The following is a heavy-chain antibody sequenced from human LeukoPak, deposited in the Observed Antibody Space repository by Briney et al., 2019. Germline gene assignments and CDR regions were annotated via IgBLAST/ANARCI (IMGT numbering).Heavy chain of an antibody. V-gene: IGHV4-4*07. J-gene: IGHJ4*02. D-gene: IGHD3-22*01. CDR1: GGSISNFY. Sequence: LETLSLTCTVSGGSISNFYWSWIRQPAGKGLEWMGHVYSTGGTNYNPSLNSRVTISVDTSKSQFSLKLSSVTAADTAVYYCARGGWLPPDYWGKGVLVTVSS. CDR3: ARGGWLPPDY. CDR2: VYSTGGT.